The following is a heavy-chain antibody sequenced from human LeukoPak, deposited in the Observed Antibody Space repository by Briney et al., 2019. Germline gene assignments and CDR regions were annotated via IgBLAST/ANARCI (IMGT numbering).Heavy chain of an antibody. Sequence: SETLSLTCAVYGGPFSGYYWTWIRQAPGKELEWIGEINPSGRISYNPSLKSRLTISVDASKNQFSLNLRSLTAADTAVYYCARGRQEVSMIVVVMTAVSYYLDVWGTGTTVSVS. D-gene: IGHD3-22*01. CDR1: GGPFSGYY. V-gene: IGHV4-34*01. CDR3: ARGRQEVSMIVVVMTAVSYYLDV. CDR2: INPSGRI. J-gene: IGHJ6*03.